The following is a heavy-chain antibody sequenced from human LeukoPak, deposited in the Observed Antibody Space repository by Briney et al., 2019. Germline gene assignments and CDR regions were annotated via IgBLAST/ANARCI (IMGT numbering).Heavy chain of an antibody. Sequence: ASVKVSCKASGYTFTSYDINWVRQATGQGLEWMGWMNPNSGNTGYAQKFQGRVTMTRNTSISTAYMELSSLRSEDTAVYYCARGLMAAGGYYYYYMDVWGKGTTVTVSS. J-gene: IGHJ6*03. CDR2: MNPNSGNT. D-gene: IGHD3-16*01. CDR1: GYTFTSYD. V-gene: IGHV1-8*01. CDR3: ARGLMAAGGYYYYYMDV.